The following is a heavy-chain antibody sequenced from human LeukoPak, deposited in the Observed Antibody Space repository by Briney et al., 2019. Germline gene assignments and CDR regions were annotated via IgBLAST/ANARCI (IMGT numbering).Heavy chain of an antibody. D-gene: IGHD3-16*01. V-gene: IGHV3-30*02. CDR2: IRQDGSIK. CDR1: GFIFSTYG. Sequence: GGSLRLSCAASGFIFSTYGMYWVRQAPGKGLEWVAFIRQDGSIKNYADSVKGRSTISRDNSKNTLYLQMNSLRAEDTAVYYCAKDSLADIDYWGQGTLVTVSS. J-gene: IGHJ4*02. CDR3: AKDSLADIDY.